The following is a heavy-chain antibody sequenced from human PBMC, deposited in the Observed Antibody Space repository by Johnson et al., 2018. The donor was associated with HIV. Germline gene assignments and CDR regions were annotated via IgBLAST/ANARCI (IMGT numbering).Heavy chain of an antibody. J-gene: IGHJ3*02. Sequence: VQLVESGGGLVQPGGSLRLSCAASGFTFSSYWMHWVRQAPGKGLVWVSRINSDGSSTSYADSVKGRFTISRDNSKNTLYLQMNSLRAEDTAVYYCAKARGIVGATGAFDIWGQGTMVTVSS. CDR1: GFTFSSYW. CDR2: INSDGSST. V-gene: IGHV3-74*02. CDR3: AKARGIVGATGAFDI. D-gene: IGHD1-26*01.